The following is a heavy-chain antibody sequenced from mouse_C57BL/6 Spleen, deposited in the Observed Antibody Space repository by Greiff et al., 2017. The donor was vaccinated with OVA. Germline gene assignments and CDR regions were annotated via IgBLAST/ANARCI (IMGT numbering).Heavy chain of an antibody. CDR3: ARRYGSSYWYFDV. D-gene: IGHD1-1*01. CDR1: GFTFSDYY. Sequence: EVMLVESGGGLVQPGGSLKLSCAASGFTFSDYYMYWVRQTPEKRLEWVAYISNGGGSTYYPDTVKGRFTISRDNAKNTLFLQMSRLKSEDTAMYYCARRYGSSYWYFDVWGTGTTVTVSS. V-gene: IGHV5-12*01. J-gene: IGHJ1*03. CDR2: ISNGGGST.